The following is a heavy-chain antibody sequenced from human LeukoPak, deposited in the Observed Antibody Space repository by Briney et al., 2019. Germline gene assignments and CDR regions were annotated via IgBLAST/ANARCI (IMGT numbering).Heavy chain of an antibody. V-gene: IGHV4-34*01. CDR1: GGSFSGYY. J-gene: IGHJ5*02. Sequence: SETPSLICAVYGGSFSGYYWSWIRQPPGKGLEWIGEINHSGSTNYNPSLKSRVTISVDTSKNQFSLKLSSVTAADTAVYYCARGPRFNWFDPWGQGTLVTVSS. CDR2: INHSGST. D-gene: IGHD3-16*01. CDR3: ARGPRFNWFDP.